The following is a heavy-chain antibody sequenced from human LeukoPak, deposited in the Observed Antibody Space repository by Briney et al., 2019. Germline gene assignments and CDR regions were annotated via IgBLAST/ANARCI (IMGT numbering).Heavy chain of an antibody. D-gene: IGHD6-6*01. CDR3: ARWQYTISSGWFDP. Sequence: SETLSLTCTISGGSISSLYWSWIRQPPGKGLEWIGSIYYSGGTNYNPSLKSRVTISLDTSKIQFSLKLNSVTAADTAVYYCARWQYTISSGWFDPWGQGTLVTVSS. J-gene: IGHJ5*02. CDR2: IYYSGGT. CDR1: GGSISSLY. V-gene: IGHV4-59*08.